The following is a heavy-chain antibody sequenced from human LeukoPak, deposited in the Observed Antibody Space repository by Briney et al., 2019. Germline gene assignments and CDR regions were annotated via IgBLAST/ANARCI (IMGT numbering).Heavy chain of an antibody. J-gene: IGHJ4*02. CDR3: ARGQQLNY. V-gene: IGHV4-61*02. D-gene: IGHD6-13*01. Sequence: NPSQTLSLTCTVSGGSISSGSYYWSWIRQPAGKGLEWIGRIYTSGSTNYNPSLKSRVTISVDTSKNQFSLKLSSVTAADAAVYYCARGQQLNYWGQGTLVTVSS. CDR1: GGSISSGSYY. CDR2: IYTSGST.